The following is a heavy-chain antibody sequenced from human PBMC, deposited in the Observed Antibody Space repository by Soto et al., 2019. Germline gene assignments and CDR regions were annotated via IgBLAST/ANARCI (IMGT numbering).Heavy chain of an antibody. CDR1: GGSISSYY. Sequence: PSETLSLTCTVSGGSISSYYWSWIRQPPGKGLEWIGYIYYSGSTNYNPSLKSRVTISVDTSKNQFSLKLSSVTAADTAVYYCARVRREDEDAFDIWGQGTMVTVSS. CDR3: ARVRREDEDAFDI. CDR2: IYYSGST. V-gene: IGHV4-59*01. J-gene: IGHJ3*02.